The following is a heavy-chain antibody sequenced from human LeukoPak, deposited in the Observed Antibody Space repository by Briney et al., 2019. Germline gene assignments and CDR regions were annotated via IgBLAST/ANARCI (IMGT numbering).Heavy chain of an antibody. V-gene: IGHV4-59*01. CDR1: GGSINNSY. D-gene: IGHD6-13*01. J-gene: IGHJ1*01. Sequence: PSETLSLTCTVSGGSINNSYWSWIRQPPGKGLEWIGSIYYSGSTNYNPSLKSRVTISVDTSRNQFSLKLSSVTAADTAVYYCARGSVYTSSWHPYWGQGTLVTVSS. CDR3: ARGSVYTSSWHPY. CDR2: IYYSGST.